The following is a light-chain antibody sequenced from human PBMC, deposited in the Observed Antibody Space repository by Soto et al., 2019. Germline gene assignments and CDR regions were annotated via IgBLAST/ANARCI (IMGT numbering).Light chain of an antibody. J-gene: IGKJ1*01. Sequence: DIQMTQSPSSLSASVGDRVTITCRASQSINNYLSWYQQKPGKAPSLLIFDASTLHSGVPSRFSGSGSGTDFTLTISSLQPDDFATYYCQQFVISTTFGQGTKV. CDR2: DAS. CDR1: QSINNY. CDR3: QQFVISTT. V-gene: IGKV1-39*01.